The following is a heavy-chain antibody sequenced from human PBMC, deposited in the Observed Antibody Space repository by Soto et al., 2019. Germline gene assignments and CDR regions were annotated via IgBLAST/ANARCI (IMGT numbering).Heavy chain of an antibody. CDR1: GGSMSEYF. V-gene: IGHV4-59*01. CDR2: IYYLGST. J-gene: IGHJ4*02. Sequence: ASETLSLTCSVSGGSMSEYFWSWIRQSPGKGLEWIGYIYYLGSTDYNPSLKSRVTISVDTSKRQFSLRLTSVTAADTAVYYCARDGYDGSGSPYPAYWGPGTQVTVSS. D-gene: IGHD3-10*01. CDR3: ARDGYDGSGSPYPAY.